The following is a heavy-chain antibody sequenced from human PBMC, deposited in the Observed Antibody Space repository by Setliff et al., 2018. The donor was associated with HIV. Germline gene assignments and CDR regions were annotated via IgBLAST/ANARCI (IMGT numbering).Heavy chain of an antibody. Sequence: PGGSLRLSCEASGFSFDDYCMNWVRQAPGKGLEWVSYISSKRTSIYYADSVKGRFTISRDNDNNSLYLQMSGRSAEDTALYYCARGPTTVTNYYYYYMDVWGKGTTVTVSS. CDR1: GFSFDDYC. V-gene: IGHV3-48*01. J-gene: IGHJ6*03. D-gene: IGHD4-17*01. CDR3: ARGPTTVTNYYYYYMDV. CDR2: ISSKRTSI.